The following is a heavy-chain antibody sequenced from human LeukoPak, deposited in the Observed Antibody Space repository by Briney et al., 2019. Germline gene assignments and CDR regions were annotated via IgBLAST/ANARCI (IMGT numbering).Heavy chain of an antibody. V-gene: IGHV3-23*01. CDR2: ISGSGGTT. D-gene: IGHD3-22*01. CDR3: AKGLTYYYDSTGYYFDY. J-gene: IGHJ4*02. Sequence: GGSLRLSCAASGFTFSSYAMSWVRQAPGKGLELVSGISGSGGTTYYADSVKGRFTISRDNSKNTLYPQLNSLRAEDTAIYYCAKGLTYYYDSTGYYFDYWGQGTLVTVSS. CDR1: GFTFSSYA.